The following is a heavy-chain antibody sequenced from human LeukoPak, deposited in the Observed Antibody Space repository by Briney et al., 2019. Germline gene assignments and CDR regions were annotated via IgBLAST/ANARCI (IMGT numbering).Heavy chain of an antibody. D-gene: IGHD2-15*01. J-gene: IGHJ4*02. Sequence: GGSLRLSCAASGFTFSSYAMGWVRQAPGKGLEWVSAISGSGGSTYYADSVKGRFTISRDSSNNILSLQMNTLRAEDTALYYCAKLGGSCYRLFSFDDWGQGTLVTVSS. CDR2: ISGSGGST. CDR3: AKLGGSCYRLFSFDD. V-gene: IGHV3-23*01. CDR1: GFTFSSYA.